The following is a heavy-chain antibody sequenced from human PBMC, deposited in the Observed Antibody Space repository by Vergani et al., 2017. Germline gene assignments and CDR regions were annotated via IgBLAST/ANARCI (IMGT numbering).Heavy chain of an antibody. V-gene: IGHV4-38-2*02. J-gene: IGHJ4*02. CDR2: IYRTGRT. CDR1: GFSIDNGYY. Sequence: QVQLQESGPGLVKPSETLSLTCAVSGFSIDNGYYWDWIRQPPGKGLEWIGSIYRTGRTHFNPSLKSRVTISVDKSKNQFSLKLSSVTAADTAVYYCAREGNWNAIDYWGQGTLVTVSS. D-gene: IGHD1-20*01. CDR3: AREGNWNAIDY.